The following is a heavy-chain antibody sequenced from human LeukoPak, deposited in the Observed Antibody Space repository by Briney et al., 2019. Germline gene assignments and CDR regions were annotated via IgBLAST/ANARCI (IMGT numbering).Heavy chain of an antibody. CDR3: AAWDFWRGSGIDY. Sequence: GGSLRLSRAASGFTFSDYYMSWIRQAPGKGLEWISYISNSGTTIYYSDSVRGRFTISRDNAKNSLYLQMNSLRAEDTAVYYCAAWDFWRGSGIDYWGQGTLVTVSS. CDR2: ISNSGTTI. D-gene: IGHD3-3*01. CDR1: GFTFSDYY. V-gene: IGHV3-11*01. J-gene: IGHJ4*02.